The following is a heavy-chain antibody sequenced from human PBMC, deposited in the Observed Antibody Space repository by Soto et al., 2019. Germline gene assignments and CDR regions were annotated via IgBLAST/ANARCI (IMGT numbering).Heavy chain of an antibody. CDR1: GFTFSSYW. Sequence: EVQLVESGGGLVQPGGSLTLSCAASGFTFSSYWMHWVRQAPGKGLVWVSRIKSDGSGTMYADSVKGRLTISRANPRNPLYLQMNSLRVEETASYFCVRGDGAGSGGNGYLGRHWGQGTLVTVSS. CDR2: IKSDGSGT. J-gene: IGHJ4*02. V-gene: IGHV3-74*03. CDR3: VRGDGAGSGGNGYLGRH. D-gene: IGHD5-18*01.